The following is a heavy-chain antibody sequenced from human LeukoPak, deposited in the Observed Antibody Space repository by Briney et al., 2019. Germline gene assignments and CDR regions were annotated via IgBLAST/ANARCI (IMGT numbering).Heavy chain of an antibody. D-gene: IGHD4-23*01. CDR3: ARVYGGLHNYYYYYGMDV. Sequence: ASVKASCKASGGTFSSYAISWVRQAPGQGLEWMGGIIPIFGTANYAQKFQGRVTITADESTSTAYMELSSLRSEDTAVYYCARVYGGLHNYYYYYGMDVWGQGTTVTVSS. CDR1: GGTFSSYA. CDR2: IIPIFGTA. V-gene: IGHV1-69*13. J-gene: IGHJ6*02.